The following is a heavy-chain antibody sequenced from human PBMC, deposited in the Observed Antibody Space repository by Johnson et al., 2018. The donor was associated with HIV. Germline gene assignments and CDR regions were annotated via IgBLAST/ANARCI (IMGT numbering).Heavy chain of an antibody. D-gene: IGHD2-2*02. J-gene: IGHJ3*02. V-gene: IGHV3-15*01. CDR2: IKRKTDGGTT. CDR1: GFNLDDYG. CDR3: TTAGYTFSDAFDI. Sequence: VQLVESGGGLVQPGGSLRLSCVASGFNLDDYGMSWVRQAPGKGLEWVGRIKRKTDGGTTDYAAPVKGRFTISRDDSNNMLYLEMNSLKTEDTATYYCTTAGYTFSDAFDIWGHGLMVTVSS.